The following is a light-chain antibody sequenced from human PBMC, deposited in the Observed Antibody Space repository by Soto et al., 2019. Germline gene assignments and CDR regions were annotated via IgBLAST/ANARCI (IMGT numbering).Light chain of an antibody. CDR3: QSYASSLSYV. J-gene: IGLJ1*01. Sequence: QSVLTQPPSVSGSPGQRVTISCTGSSSNIGAGYDGHWYQQLPGTAPKLLIYGNSNRPSGVPDRFSGSKSGTSASLAITGLQAEDEADYYCQSYASSLSYVFGTGTKVTVL. CDR1: SSNIGAGYD. V-gene: IGLV1-40*01. CDR2: GNS.